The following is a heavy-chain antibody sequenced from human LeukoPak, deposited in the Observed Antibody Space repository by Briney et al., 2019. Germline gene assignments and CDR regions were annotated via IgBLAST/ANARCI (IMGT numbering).Heavy chain of an antibody. CDR3: ARDPWYCSGGSCSDY. Sequence: SETLSLTCTVSGGSISSYYWSWIRQPAGKGLEWIGRIYTSGSTNYNPSLKSRVTMSVDTSKNQFSLKLSSVTAADTAVYYCARDPWYCSGGSCSDYWGQGTLVTVSS. V-gene: IGHV4-4*07. D-gene: IGHD2-15*01. CDR2: IYTSGST. J-gene: IGHJ4*02. CDR1: GGSISSYY.